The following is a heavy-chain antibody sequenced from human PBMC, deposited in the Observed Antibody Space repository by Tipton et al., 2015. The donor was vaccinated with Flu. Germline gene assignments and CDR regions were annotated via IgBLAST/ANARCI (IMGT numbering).Heavy chain of an antibody. D-gene: IGHD1-1*01. CDR3: ATNNWNFRGAFDI. CDR1: GFTLSSYW. V-gene: IGHV3-7*03. CDR2: IKQDGSEK. J-gene: IGHJ3*02. Sequence: SLRLSCAASGFTLSSYWMSWVRQAPGKGLEWVANIKQDGSEKYYVDSVKGRFTISRDNAKNSVYLQMNSLRAEDTAVYYCATNNWNFRGAFDIWGQGTMVTVSS.